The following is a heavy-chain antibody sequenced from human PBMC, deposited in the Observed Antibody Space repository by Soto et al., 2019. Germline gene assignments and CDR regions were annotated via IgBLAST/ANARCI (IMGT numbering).Heavy chain of an antibody. CDR2: ISGSGDNT. V-gene: IGHV3-23*01. D-gene: IGHD3-3*01. J-gene: IGHJ6*02. Sequence: PXGSLRLSCAAAGFTLSTYAMSWVRQAPGKGLEWVSGISGSGDNTYYADSVKGRFTISRDNSKNTLYLQMNSLRAEDTAVYHCATCVTIFGGNYYYYYGMDVWGQGTTVTVSS. CDR1: GFTLSTYA. CDR3: ATCVTIFGGNYYYYYGMDV.